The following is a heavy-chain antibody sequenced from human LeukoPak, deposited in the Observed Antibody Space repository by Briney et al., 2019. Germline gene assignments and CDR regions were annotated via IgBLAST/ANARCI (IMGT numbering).Heavy chain of an antibody. V-gene: IGHV3-13*01. CDR3: ARGPFELVWFGERDWYFDL. CDR2: IGTAGDT. J-gene: IGHJ2*01. Sequence: GSLRLSCAASGFTFSRYDMHWVRQGTRKGLEWVSAIGTAGDTYYPGSVKGRFTISRESAKNSLYLQMNSLKAGDTAVYYCARGPFELVWFGERDWYFDLWGRGTLVTVSS. D-gene: IGHD3-10*01. CDR1: GFTFSRYD.